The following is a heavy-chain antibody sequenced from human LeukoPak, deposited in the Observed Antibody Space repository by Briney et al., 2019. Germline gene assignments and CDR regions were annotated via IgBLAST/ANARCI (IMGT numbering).Heavy chain of an antibody. Sequence: SETLSLTCIVAGGSISRYYLSWIRQPPGKGLEWIGYIYYSGSTNYNPSLKSRVTISVDTSKNQFSLKLSSVAAADTAVYYCARGRDYYDSSGYRWGQGTLVTVSS. CDR3: ARGRDYYDSSGYR. J-gene: IGHJ4*02. V-gene: IGHV4-59*01. CDR1: GGSISRYY. D-gene: IGHD3-22*01. CDR2: IYYSGST.